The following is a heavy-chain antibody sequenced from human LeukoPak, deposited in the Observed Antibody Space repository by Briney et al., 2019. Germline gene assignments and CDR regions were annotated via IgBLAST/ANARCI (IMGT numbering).Heavy chain of an antibody. Sequence: GASVKVSCKASGYTFTGYYMHWVRQAPGQGLEWMGWINPNSGGTNYAQKFQGRVTMTRDTSISTAYMELSRLRSDDTAVYYCARDAGYCSGGSCYGRPPTYYFDYWGQGTLVTVSS. CDR2: INPNSGGT. V-gene: IGHV1-2*02. J-gene: IGHJ4*02. D-gene: IGHD2-15*01. CDR1: GYTFTGYY. CDR3: ARDAGYCSGGSCYGRPPTYYFDY.